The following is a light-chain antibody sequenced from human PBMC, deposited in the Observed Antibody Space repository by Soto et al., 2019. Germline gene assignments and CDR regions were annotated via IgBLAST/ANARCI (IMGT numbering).Light chain of an antibody. CDR1: SSDVGSYTR. V-gene: IGLV2-18*02. J-gene: IGLJ1*01. Sequence: QAVQFQPPPVSASPGQSVTTSCTETSSDVGSYTRVSWYQQSPGTAPKLMIYEVSNRPSGVPDRFSGSKSGNTASLTISGLQAEDEADYYCSSYTSSSTYVFGTGTKVTV. CDR3: SSYTSSSTYV. CDR2: EVS.